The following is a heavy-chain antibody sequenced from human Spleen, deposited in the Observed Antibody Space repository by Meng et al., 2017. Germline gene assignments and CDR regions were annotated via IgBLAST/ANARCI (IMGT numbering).Heavy chain of an antibody. CDR2: INPKSGDT. CDR3: ARDEDISAAGKLFGDY. J-gene: IGHJ4*02. D-gene: IGHD6-25*01. CDR1: GYTFTSYD. Sequence: ASVKVSCKASGYTFTSYDINWVRQAPGLGLEWMGRINPKSGDTHYAQKFQARVTMTGDTSISTAYMELSGLRSDDTAMYYCARDEDISAAGKLFGDYWGQGTLVTVSS. V-gene: IGHV1-2*06.